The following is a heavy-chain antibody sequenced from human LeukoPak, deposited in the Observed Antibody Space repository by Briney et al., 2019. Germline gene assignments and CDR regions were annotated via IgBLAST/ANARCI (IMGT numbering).Heavy chain of an antibody. V-gene: IGHV5-51*01. CDR2: IYPGDSDT. Sequence: GESLKISCKGSGYSFTSYWIGWVRQMPGKGLEWRGIIYPGDSDTRDSPSFQGQVTISADKSISTAYLQWSSLKASDTAMYYCARHFSYYDSSDQFGYWGQGTLVTVSS. J-gene: IGHJ4*02. CDR1: GYSFTSYW. CDR3: ARHFSYYDSSDQFGY. D-gene: IGHD3-22*01.